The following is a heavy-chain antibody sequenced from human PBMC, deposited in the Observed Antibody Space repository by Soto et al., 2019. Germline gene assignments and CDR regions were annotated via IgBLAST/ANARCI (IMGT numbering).Heavy chain of an antibody. CDR1: GGTFSSYA. D-gene: IGHD2-15*01. CDR2: IIPIFGTA. Sequence: QVQLVQSGAEVKKPGSSVKVSCKASGGTFSSYAISWVRQAPGQGLEWMGGIIPIFGTANYAQKFQGRVTITADESMSTAYMELSSLRSEDTAVYYCARDRGAGYCSGGSCYYFDYWGQGTLVTVSS. CDR3: ARDRGAGYCSGGSCYYFDY. J-gene: IGHJ4*02. V-gene: IGHV1-69*01.